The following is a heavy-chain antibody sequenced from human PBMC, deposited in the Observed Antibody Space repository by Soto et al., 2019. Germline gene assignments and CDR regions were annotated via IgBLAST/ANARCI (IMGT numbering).Heavy chain of an antibody. J-gene: IGHJ5*02. V-gene: IGHV4-34*01. Sequence: PSETLSLTCAVYGGFLSESYWTWIRQPPGKGLEWIGEINHVGGNNYNPSLKSRVTISVDTSKNQFSLKLSSVTAADTAVYYCARIPVAGSGNWFDPWGQGTLVTVSS. CDR2: INHVGGN. CDR3: ARIPVAGSGNWFDP. D-gene: IGHD6-19*01. CDR1: GGFLSESY.